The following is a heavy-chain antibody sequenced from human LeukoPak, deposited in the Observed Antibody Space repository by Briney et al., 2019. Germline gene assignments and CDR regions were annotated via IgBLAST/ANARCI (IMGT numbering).Heavy chain of an antibody. CDR3: AKDSRHLLWFGELGDYFDY. V-gene: IGHV3-43*02. CDR2: ISGDGGST. J-gene: IGHJ4*02. D-gene: IGHD3-10*01. Sequence: GGSLRLSCAASGFTFDDYAMHWVRQAPGKGLEWVSLISGDGGSTYYADSVKGRFTISRDNSKNSLYLQMNSLRAEDTAVYYCAKDSRHLLWFGELGDYFDYWGQGTLVTVSS. CDR1: GFTFDDYA.